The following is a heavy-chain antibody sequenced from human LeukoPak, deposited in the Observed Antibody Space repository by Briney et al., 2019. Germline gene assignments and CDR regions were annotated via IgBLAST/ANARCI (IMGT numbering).Heavy chain of an antibody. CDR3: ASSGSYGDY. CDR2: ISGSGGST. CDR1: GFTFSSYA. J-gene: IGHJ4*02. D-gene: IGHD1-26*01. Sequence: GGSLRLSCAASGFTFSSYAMSWVRQAPGKGLEWVSAISGSGGSTYYADSVKGRFTISRDNAKNSLYLQMNSLRAEDTAVYYCASSGSYGDYWGQGTLVTVSS. V-gene: IGHV3-23*01.